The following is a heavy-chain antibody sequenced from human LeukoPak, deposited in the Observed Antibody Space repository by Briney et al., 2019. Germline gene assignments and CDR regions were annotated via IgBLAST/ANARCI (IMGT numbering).Heavy chain of an antibody. CDR3: ARDLHTPGDYCDYGSPPNWFDP. J-gene: IGHJ5*02. CDR2: IYYSGST. D-gene: IGHD4-17*01. V-gene: IGHV4-30-4*08. Sequence: PSETLSLTCTVSGGSISSGDYYWSWIRQPPGKGMEWIGYIYYSGSTYYNPSLKSRVTISVDTSKNQFSLKLSSVTAADTAVYYCARDLHTPGDYCDYGSPPNWFDPWGQGTLITVSS. CDR1: GGSISSGDYY.